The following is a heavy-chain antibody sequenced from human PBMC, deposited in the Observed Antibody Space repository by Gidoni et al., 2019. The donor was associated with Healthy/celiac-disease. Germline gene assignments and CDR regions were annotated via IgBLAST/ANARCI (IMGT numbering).Heavy chain of an antibody. J-gene: IGHJ3*02. D-gene: IGHD1-26*01. CDR1: GYSFPSYW. CDR3: ARVGGSYLRSRDAFDI. V-gene: IGHV5-51*01. CDR2: IYPGNSDT. Sequence: EVQLVQSGAEVKKPGESLKISCKGSGYSFPSYWIGWVRQMPGKGLEWMGIIYPGNSDTRYSPSFQGQVTISADKSISTAYLQWSSLKASDTAMYYCARVGGSYLRSRDAFDIWGQGTMVTVSS.